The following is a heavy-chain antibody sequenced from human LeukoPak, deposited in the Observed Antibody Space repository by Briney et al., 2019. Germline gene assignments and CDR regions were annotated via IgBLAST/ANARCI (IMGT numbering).Heavy chain of an antibody. CDR2: IYYSGST. Sequence: SETLSLTCTVSGGSISSVGYYWSWIRQHPGKGLEWIGYIYYSGSTCYNPSLKSRVTISLDTPKNQFSLKLSCVTAADTAVYYCAGRGAYSFDYWGQGTRVTVSS. V-gene: IGHV4-31*03. D-gene: IGHD1-1*01. CDR3: AGRGAYSFDY. CDR1: GGSISSVGYY. J-gene: IGHJ4*02.